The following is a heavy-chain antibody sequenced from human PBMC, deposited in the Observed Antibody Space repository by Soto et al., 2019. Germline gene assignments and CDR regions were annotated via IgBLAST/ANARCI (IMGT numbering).Heavy chain of an antibody. V-gene: IGHV5-10-1*01. J-gene: IGHJ6*02. D-gene: IGHD5-18*01. Sequence: PGESLKISCKGSGYSFTSYWISWVRQMPGKGLEWMGRIDPSDSYTNYSPSFQGHVTISADKSISTAYLQWSSLKASDTAMYYCARPGESWDTAMTTSGPYYYYGMDVWGQGTTVTVSS. CDR3: ARPGESWDTAMTTSGPYYYYGMDV. CDR2: IDPSDSYT. CDR1: GYSFTSYW.